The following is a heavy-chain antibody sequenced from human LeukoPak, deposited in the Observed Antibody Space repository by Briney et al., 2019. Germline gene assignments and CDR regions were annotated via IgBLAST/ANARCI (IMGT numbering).Heavy chain of an antibody. CDR1: GFAFSDHY. D-gene: IGHD3-16*01. Sequence: PGGSLRLSCAASGFAFSDHYMDWVRQAPGKGLECVGRTRDKTKSYSTEYAASVKGRFTISRDSFKNTLYLQMNSLRAEDTAVYYCARDRPYGGVGDFDYWGQGTLVTVSS. CDR2: TRDKTKSYST. J-gene: IGHJ4*02. CDR3: ARDRPYGGVGDFDY. V-gene: IGHV3-72*01.